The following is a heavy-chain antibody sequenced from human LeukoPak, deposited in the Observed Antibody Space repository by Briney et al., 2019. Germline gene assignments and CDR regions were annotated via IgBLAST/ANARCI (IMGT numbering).Heavy chain of an antibody. Sequence: GGSLRLSCTAWVFTLGLCAMSCVRQAPGKGLEWVGFIRSKAYGGTTEYAASVKGRFTISRDDSKSIAYLQMNSLKPDDTAVYYCPRAQDCTAQGFGYWGQGTLVTVSS. CDR2: IRSKAYGGTT. J-gene: IGHJ4*02. V-gene: IGHV3-49*04. CDR1: VFTLGLCA. D-gene: IGHD2-2*01. CDR3: PRAQDCTAQGFGY.